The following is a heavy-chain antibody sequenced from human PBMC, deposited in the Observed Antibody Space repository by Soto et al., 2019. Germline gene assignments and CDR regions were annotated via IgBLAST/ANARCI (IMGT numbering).Heavy chain of an antibody. J-gene: IGHJ2*01. CDR3: ARDLSGTTTDGYFDL. D-gene: IGHD1-7*01. CDR1: GFTFSNYG. CDR2: IWYDGSNK. V-gene: IGHV3-33*01. Sequence: QVQLVESGGGVVQPGRSLRLSCAASGFTFSNYGMHWVRQAPGKGLEWVAVIWYDGSNKYYADSVKGRFTISRDNSKNTVYLQMNSLRAGDTAVYYCARDLSGTTTDGYFDLWGRGTLVTVSS.